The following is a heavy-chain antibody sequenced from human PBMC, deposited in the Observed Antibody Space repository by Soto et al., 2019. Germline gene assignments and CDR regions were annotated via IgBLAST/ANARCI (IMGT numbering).Heavy chain of an antibody. CDR1: GGSVSSHDYD. J-gene: IGHJ6*02. V-gene: IGHV4-31*03. CDR2: VHERETA. CDR3: ARRKSLDV. Sequence: HVQLQESGPGLLRPSQTLSLTCSVSGGSVSSHDYDWTWVRQRPGKGLEWIGFVHERETADYNPSLKSRVSISVDTFKNKFSLRLSSVTAADSAVYYCARRKSLDVWGQGITVIV.